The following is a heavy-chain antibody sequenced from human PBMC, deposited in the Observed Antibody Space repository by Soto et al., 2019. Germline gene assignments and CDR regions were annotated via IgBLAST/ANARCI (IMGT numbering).Heavy chain of an antibody. CDR3: ARAAPRYCSGYWAY. Sequence: SETLSLTCAVYGGSFSGYYWSWIRQPPGKGLEWIGEINHSGSTNYNPSLKSRVTISVDTSKNQFSLKLSSVTAADTAVYYCARAAPRYCSGYWAYWGQGTLVT. J-gene: IGHJ4*02. V-gene: IGHV4-34*01. CDR1: GGSFSGYY. D-gene: IGHD2-15*01. CDR2: INHSGST.